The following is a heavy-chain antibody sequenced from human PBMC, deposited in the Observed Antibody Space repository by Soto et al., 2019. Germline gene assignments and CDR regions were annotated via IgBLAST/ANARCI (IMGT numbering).Heavy chain of an antibody. D-gene: IGHD2-15*01. CDR1: GYTFTYNF. V-gene: IGHV1-46*01. CDR3: ARGPHIAVDHYKKYYFDY. Sequence: ASVKVSCKASGYTFTYNFMHWVRQAPGQGLEWMGIINPSGGTTRAAQKFQDRVTMTRDTSTSTVYMELSSLRSEDTAVYYCARGPHIAVDHYKKYYFDYWGQGTLVTVSS. J-gene: IGHJ4*02. CDR2: INPSGGTT.